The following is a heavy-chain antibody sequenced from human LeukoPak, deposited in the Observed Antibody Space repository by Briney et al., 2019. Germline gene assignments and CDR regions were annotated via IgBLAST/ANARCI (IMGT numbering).Heavy chain of an antibody. V-gene: IGHV3-30*02. CDR1: GFTFSTYG. D-gene: IGHD1-26*01. Sequence: RGSLRLSCVASGFTFSTYGMHWVRQAPGKGLDWVAFIRHDGNNKYYADSVKGRFTISRDNSKNTLYLQMNSLRAEDTAVYYCAKDRSGSYHTFFDYWGQGTLVTVSS. CDR2: IRHDGNNK. J-gene: IGHJ4*02. CDR3: AKDRSGSYHTFFDY.